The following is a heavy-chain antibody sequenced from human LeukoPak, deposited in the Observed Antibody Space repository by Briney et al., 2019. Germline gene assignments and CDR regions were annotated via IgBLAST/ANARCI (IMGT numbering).Heavy chain of an antibody. Sequence: GASVKVSCKASGFTFTSSAMQWVRQARGQRLEWIGWIVVGSGNTNYAKKFQERVTISRDMSTSTAYMELSSLRSEDTAVYYCAADPDPYCRGGSCYSGDYWGQGTLVTVSS. CDR2: IVVGSGNT. V-gene: IGHV1-58*02. D-gene: IGHD2-15*01. CDR1: GFTFTSSA. CDR3: AADPDPYCRGGSCYSGDY. J-gene: IGHJ4*02.